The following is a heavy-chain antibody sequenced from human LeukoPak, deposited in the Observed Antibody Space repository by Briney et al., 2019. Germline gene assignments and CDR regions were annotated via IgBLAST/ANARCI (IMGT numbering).Heavy chain of an antibody. CDR2: VYPGDSDT. D-gene: IGHD5-18*01. Sequence: GESLQISCKGSGSSFTSYWIGWVRQLPGKGLEWMGIVYPGDSDTRYSPSFQGQVTISADKSISTAYLQWSSLKASDTAMYYCARLGNVDTAMVNWFDPWGQGTLVTVSS. V-gene: IGHV5-51*01. J-gene: IGHJ5*02. CDR3: ARLGNVDTAMVNWFDP. CDR1: GSSFTSYW.